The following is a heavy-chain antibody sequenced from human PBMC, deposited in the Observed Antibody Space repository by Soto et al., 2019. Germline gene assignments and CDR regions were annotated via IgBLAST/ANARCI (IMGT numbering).Heavy chain of an antibody. CDR1: GFTFDDYA. CDR2: ISWNSVNI. Sequence: EVQLVESGGGLVQPGRSLRLSCAASGFTFDDYAMHWVRQAPGKGLEWVSGISWNSVNIAYADSVKGRFTISRDNAKNSLYLQMNSLSTEDTALYYGAKRRAWAGRRDGFDIWGQGTMVTVSS. D-gene: IGHD6-19*01. CDR3: AKRRAWAGRRDGFDI. J-gene: IGHJ3*02. V-gene: IGHV3-9*01.